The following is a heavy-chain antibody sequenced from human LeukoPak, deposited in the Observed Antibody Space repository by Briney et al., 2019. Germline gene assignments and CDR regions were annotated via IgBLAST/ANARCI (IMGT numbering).Heavy chain of an antibody. D-gene: IGHD6-6*01. CDR2: ISGSGGST. V-gene: IGHV3-23*01. CDR3: ARLQPLGLSSIAAPWGAFDI. Sequence: GGSLRLSCAASGFTFSSYAMSWVRQAPGKGLEWVSAISGSGGSTYYADSVKGRFTISRDNSKNTLYLQMNSLRAEDTAVYYCARLQPLGLSSIAAPWGAFDIWGQGTMVTVSS. CDR1: GFTFSSYA. J-gene: IGHJ3*02.